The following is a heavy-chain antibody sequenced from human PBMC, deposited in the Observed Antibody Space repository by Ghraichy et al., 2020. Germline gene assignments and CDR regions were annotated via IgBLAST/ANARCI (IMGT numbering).Heavy chain of an antibody. D-gene: IGHD3-22*01. CDR1: GFTFSSYA. CDR3: ARDRPAMYYYDSSDDY. J-gene: IGHJ4*02. CDR2: ISYDGSNK. V-gene: IGHV3-30-3*01. Sequence: EGSLRLSCAASGFTFSSYAMHWVRQAPGKGLEWVAVISYDGSNKYYADSVKGRFTISRDNSKNTLYLQMNSLRAEDTAVYYCARDRPAMYYYDSSDDYWGQGTLVTVSS.